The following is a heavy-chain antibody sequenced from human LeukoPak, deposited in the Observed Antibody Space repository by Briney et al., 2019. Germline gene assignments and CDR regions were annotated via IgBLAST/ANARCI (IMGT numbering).Heavy chain of an antibody. Sequence: GASVKVSCKASGYTFTTFYVHWVRQAPGQGLEWKGMIRPSDGSTRYAEKFQGRVTMTRDTSTSTVYMEVSRLRSEDTAVYYCASTGPTVQYFDYWGQGALVTVSS. V-gene: IGHV1-46*01. CDR2: IRPSDGST. D-gene: IGHD4-11*01. J-gene: IGHJ4*02. CDR3: ASTGPTVQYFDY. CDR1: GYTFTTFY.